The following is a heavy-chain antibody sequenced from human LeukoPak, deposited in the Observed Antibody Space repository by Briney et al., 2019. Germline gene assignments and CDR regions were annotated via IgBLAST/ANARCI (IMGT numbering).Heavy chain of an antibody. Sequence: ASVKVSCKASGYTFTSYGISWVRQAPGQGLEWMGWISAYNGNTNYAQKLQGRVTMTTDTSTSTAYMELRSLRSDDTAVYYCARDGVRYYGSGSLDYWGQGTLVTVSS. CDR1: GYTFTSYG. D-gene: IGHD3-10*01. J-gene: IGHJ4*02. V-gene: IGHV1-18*01. CDR2: ISAYNGNT. CDR3: ARDGVRYYGSGSLDY.